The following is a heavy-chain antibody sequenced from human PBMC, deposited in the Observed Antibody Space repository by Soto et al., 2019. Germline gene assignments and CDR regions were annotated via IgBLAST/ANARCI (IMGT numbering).Heavy chain of an antibody. CDR2: ISHSGIT. J-gene: IGHJ5*02. CDR3: AAAWSSSLFCQS. V-gene: IGHV4-31*03. CDR1: GASVSSDGYS. D-gene: IGHD6-13*01. Sequence: NPSDTLSLTSRVYGASVSSDGYSWTWPRQYSGGGLEFIGYISHSGITYHNPSLQSRPTLSVDTSKNHFSLDLRFVTVADTAIYYYAAAWSSSLFCQSWGQGTLFTVSS.